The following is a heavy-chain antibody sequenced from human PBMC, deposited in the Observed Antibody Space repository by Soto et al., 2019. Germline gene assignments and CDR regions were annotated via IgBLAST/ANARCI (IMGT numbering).Heavy chain of an antibody. V-gene: IGHV3-30*03. CDR3: AIQGEMAPD. CDR2: ISYDGSNK. Sequence: QVQLVESGGGVVQPGRSLRLSCAASGFTFSSYGMHWVRQAPGKGLEWVAVISYDGSNKYYADSVKGRFTISRDNSKNTLYLQMNSLRAEDTAVYYCAIQGEMAPDWGQVTLVTVSS. J-gene: IGHJ4*02. CDR1: GFTFSSYG. D-gene: IGHD1-26*01.